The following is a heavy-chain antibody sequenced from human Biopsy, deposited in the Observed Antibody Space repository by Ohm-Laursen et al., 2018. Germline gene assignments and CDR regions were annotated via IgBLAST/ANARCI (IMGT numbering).Heavy chain of an antibody. CDR2: TIYRSKWSN. Sequence: QTLSLACAISGDSVSSNTVAWNWIRQSPSRGLEWLGRTIYRSKWSNDYAVSVKNRITIDPDTSKNQFSLQLNSVTSEDTAIYYCARGRYAAFDIWGQGTKVTTSS. D-gene: IGHD3-9*01. J-gene: IGHJ3*02. CDR1: GDSVSSNTVA. CDR3: ARGRYAAFDI. V-gene: IGHV6-1*01.